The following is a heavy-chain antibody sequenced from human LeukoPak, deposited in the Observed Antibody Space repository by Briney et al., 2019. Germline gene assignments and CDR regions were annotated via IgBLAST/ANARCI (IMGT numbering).Heavy chain of an antibody. CDR1: GFTFSSFS. J-gene: IGHJ6*02. D-gene: IGHD6-19*01. Sequence: GGSLRLSCAASGFTFSSFSMNWVRQAPGKGLEWVSYISSGSSTIYYADSVKGRFTISRDNAKNSLYLQVNSLRDEDTAVYYCARGGGSSGPTGYGMDVWGQGTTVTVSS. V-gene: IGHV3-48*02. CDR3: ARGGGSSGPTGYGMDV. CDR2: ISSGSSTI.